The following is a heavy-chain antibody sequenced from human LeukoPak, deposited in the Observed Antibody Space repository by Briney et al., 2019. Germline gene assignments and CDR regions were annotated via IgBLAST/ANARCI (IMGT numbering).Heavy chain of an antibody. CDR1: GYTFTGYY. V-gene: IGHV1-2*02. CDR3: ARDRGYYGSGTLLDY. CDR2: INPNSGGT. D-gene: IGHD3-10*01. Sequence: ASVKVSCKASGYTFTGYYMHWVRQAPGQGLEWMGWINPNSGGTNYAQKFQGRVTITRDTSASTAYMELSSLRSEDTAVYYCARDRGYYGSGTLLDYWGQGTLVTVSS. J-gene: IGHJ4*02.